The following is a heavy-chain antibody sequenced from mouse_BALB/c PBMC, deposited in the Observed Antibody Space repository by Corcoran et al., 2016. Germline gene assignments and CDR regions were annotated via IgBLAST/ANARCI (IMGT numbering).Heavy chain of an antibody. CDR3: AGAMITTRAMDY. J-gene: IGHJ4*01. Sequence: EVQLQQSGPDLVKPGASVKISCKASGYSFTGYYMHWVKQSHVKSLEWIGRINPYNGATSYNQNFKDKASLTVDKSSSTAYMELHSLTSEDSAVYYCAGAMITTRAMDYWGQGTSVTVSS. CDR1: GYSFTGYY. D-gene: IGHD2-4*01. V-gene: IGHV1-26*01. CDR2: INPYNGAT.